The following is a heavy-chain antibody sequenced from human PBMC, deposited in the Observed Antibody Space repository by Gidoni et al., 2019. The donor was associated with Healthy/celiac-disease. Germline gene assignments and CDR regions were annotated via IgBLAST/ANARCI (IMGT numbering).Heavy chain of an antibody. Sequence: VQLVQSGAEVKKPGSPVTVSSKAPGGTFSGYTTSWVRQAPGQGLEWMGRFIPILGIANYAQKFQGRVTITADKSTSTAYMELSSLRSEDTAVYYCAREREYYYDSSGYYYLGYWGQGTLVTVSS. D-gene: IGHD3-22*01. CDR2: FIPILGIA. CDR3: AREREYYYDSSGYYYLGY. J-gene: IGHJ4*02. V-gene: IGHV1-69*08. CDR1: GGTFSGYT.